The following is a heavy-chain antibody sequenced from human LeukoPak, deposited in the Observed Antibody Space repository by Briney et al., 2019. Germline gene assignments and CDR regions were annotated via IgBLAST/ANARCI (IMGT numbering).Heavy chain of an antibody. CDR1: GFTFSSYW. CDR3: ARRAAEWELLDY. CDR2: IKQNGSQK. Sequence: SLRLSCAASGFTFSSYWMTWVRQAPGKGLEWVANIKQNGSQKYYVDSVKGRFTISRDNANKSLYLRMNSLRAEDTAVYYCARRAAEWELLDYWGQGTLVTVSS. J-gene: IGHJ4*02. D-gene: IGHD1-26*01. V-gene: IGHV3-7*02.